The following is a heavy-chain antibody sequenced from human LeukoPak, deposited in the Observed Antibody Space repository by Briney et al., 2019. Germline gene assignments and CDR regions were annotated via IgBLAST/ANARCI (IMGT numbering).Heavy chain of an antibody. V-gene: IGHV3-11*01. D-gene: IGHD3-10*01. CDR1: GFTFSDYY. CDR3: ARDWGVGRRDY. J-gene: IGHJ4*02. CDR2: ISSSASSI. Sequence: GGSLRLSCAASGFTFSDYYMSWIRQAPGKGLEWVSCISSSASSIYYADSVKGRFTISRDNVKNSLYLQMNSLRAEDTAVYYCARDWGVGRRDYWGQGTLVTVSS.